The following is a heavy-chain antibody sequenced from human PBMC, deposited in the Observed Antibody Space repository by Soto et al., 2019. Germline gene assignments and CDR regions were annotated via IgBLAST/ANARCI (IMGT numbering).Heavy chain of an antibody. V-gene: IGHV1-8*01. CDR1: GYTFTSYD. D-gene: IGHD3-22*01. CDR3: ARGWESDSSGYYYYGMDV. J-gene: IGHJ6*02. CDR2: MNPNSGNT. Sequence: ASVKVSCKASGYTFTSYDINWVRQATGQGLAWMGWMNPNSGNTGYAQKFQGRVTMTRNTSISTAYLELSSLRSEDTAVYYCARGWESDSSGYYYYGMDVWGQGTTVTVSS.